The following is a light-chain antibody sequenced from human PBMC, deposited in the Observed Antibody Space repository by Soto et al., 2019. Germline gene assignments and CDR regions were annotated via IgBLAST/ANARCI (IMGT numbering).Light chain of an antibody. J-gene: IGLJ2*01. Sequence: QSVLTQPPSASGTPGQRVTISCSGRSSNIGNNTVNWYQQLPGTAPKLLIYTISQRPSGVPDRFSGSKSGTSASLAISGLQSEDEADYYSAAWDDSLDGVVFGGGTKLTVL. CDR1: SSNIGNNT. V-gene: IGLV1-44*01. CDR3: AAWDDSLDGVV. CDR2: TIS.